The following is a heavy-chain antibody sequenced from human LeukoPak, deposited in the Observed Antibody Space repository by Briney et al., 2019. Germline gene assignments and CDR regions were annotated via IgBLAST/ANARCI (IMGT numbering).Heavy chain of an antibody. CDR2: ISATSSHI. D-gene: IGHD3-10*01. V-gene: IGHV3-21*01. CDR3: ARGAGVGSYIPFDL. Sequence: GGSLRLSCAASGFTFGSYNMNWVRQAPGKGLEWVSSISATSSHIYDADSVTGRVTTSRDNARNSLSLQMNSLRVEDTGVYYCARGAGVGSYIPFDLWGQGTRVTVSS. CDR1: GFTFGSYN. J-gene: IGHJ4*02.